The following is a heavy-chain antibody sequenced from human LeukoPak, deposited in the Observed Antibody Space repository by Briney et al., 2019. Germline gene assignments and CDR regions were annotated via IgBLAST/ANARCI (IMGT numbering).Heavy chain of an antibody. CDR3: ATYSSLNRREFQY. Sequence: GGSLRLSCAASGFTVSSKYMSWVRQAPGKGLEWVANIKQDGSEKYYVDSVKGRFTISRDNAKNSLYLQMNTLRAEDTAVYYCATYSSLNRREFQYWGQGTLLTVSS. CDR2: IKQDGSEK. CDR1: GFTVSSKY. V-gene: IGHV3-7*01. D-gene: IGHD3-22*01. J-gene: IGHJ1*01.